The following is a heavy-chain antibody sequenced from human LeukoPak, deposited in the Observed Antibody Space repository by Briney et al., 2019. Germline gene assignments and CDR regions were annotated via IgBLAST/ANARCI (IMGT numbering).Heavy chain of an antibody. D-gene: IGHD3-22*01. CDR1: GYTFSGYY. CDR2: INPNRGGT. J-gene: IGHJ4*02. Sequence: ASVKVSCKASGYTFSGYYMHWLRQAPGQGLEWMGWINPNRGGTNYAQKFQGRVTMTRDTSISTAYMELSRLRSDDTAVYYCVSYDSITRCFDYWGQGTLVTVSS. CDR3: VSYDSITRCFDY. V-gene: IGHV1-2*02.